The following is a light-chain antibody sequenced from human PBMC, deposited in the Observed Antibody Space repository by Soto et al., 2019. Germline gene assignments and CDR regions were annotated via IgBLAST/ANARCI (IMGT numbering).Light chain of an antibody. J-gene: IGKJ2*01. Sequence: DVQMTQSPSSLSPSVGDIVTITCRASQSFNTWLAWYQQKPGKAPKLLIYKTSILGSGVPSRFSGSGSGTEFTLTISSLQPEDSATYYCQQSNSYPYTFGQGTKLEIK. CDR3: QQSNSYPYT. CDR1: QSFNTW. V-gene: IGKV1-5*03. CDR2: KTS.